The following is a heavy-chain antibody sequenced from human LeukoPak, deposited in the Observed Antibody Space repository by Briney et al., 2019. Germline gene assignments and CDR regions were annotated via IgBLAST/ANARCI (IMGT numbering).Heavy chain of an antibody. CDR2: INHSGST. Sequence: SETLSLTCAVYSGSFTGYFWSWISQPPGKGLEWIGEINHSGSTNYNPSLKSRVTISVDTSKNQFSLKLTSVTAADTAVYYCARYRSYCTSTTCYRDWFDPWGQGTLVTVSS. CDR3: ARYRSYCTSTTCYRDWFDP. J-gene: IGHJ5*02. CDR1: SGSFTGYF. V-gene: IGHV4-34*01. D-gene: IGHD2-2*01.